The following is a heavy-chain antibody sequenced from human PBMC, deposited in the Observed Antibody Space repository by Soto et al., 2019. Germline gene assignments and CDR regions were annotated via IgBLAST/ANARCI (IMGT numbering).Heavy chain of an antibody. CDR2: IPGSADST. J-gene: IGHJ3*02. V-gene: IGHV3-23*01. D-gene: IGHD2-2*01. CDR3: AKKLPEAGSHFAFDI. CDR1: GFIFSSLA. Sequence: PGGSLRLSSAASGFIFSSLAMSWVRQAPGKGLEWVSAIPGSADSTYYADSVKGRFTISRDNSKNTLYLQMNSLRAEDTAVYYCAKKLPEAGSHFAFDIWGHGTMVTVSS.